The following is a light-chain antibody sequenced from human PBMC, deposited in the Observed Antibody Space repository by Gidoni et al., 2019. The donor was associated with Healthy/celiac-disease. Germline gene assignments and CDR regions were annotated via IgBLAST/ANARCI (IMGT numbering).Light chain of an antibody. CDR3: QQRSNWPPLT. V-gene: IGKV3-11*01. Sequence: EIVLTQSPATLSLSPGERATLSCRASQSVSSYLAWYQPKPGQAPRLLIYAASTRATGIPARFSGSGSGTDFTLTISSLEPEDFAVYYCQQRSNWPPLTFGGGTKVEIK. CDR2: AAS. J-gene: IGKJ4*01. CDR1: QSVSSY.